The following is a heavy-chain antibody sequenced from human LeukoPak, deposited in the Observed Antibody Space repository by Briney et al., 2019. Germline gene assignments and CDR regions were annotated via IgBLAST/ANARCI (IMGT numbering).Heavy chain of an antibody. Sequence: PSETLSLTCTVSGGSISSSSYYWGWIRQPPGKGLEWIGSIYHSGSTNYNPSLKSRVTISVDTSKNQFSLRLTSVTAADTAVYYCARQTGSGLFILPGGQGTLATVSS. J-gene: IGHJ4*02. CDR1: GGSISSSSYY. CDR2: IYHSGST. D-gene: IGHD3/OR15-3a*01. V-gene: IGHV4-39*01. CDR3: ARQTGSGLFILP.